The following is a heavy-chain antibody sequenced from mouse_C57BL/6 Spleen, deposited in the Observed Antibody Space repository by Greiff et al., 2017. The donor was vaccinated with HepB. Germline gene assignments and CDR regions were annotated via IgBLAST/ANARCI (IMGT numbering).Heavy chain of an antibody. J-gene: IGHJ1*03. CDR3: ASPLMVTTALRYFDV. Sequence: EVKLQESGPVLVKPGASVKMSCKASGYTFTDYYMNWVKQSHGKSLEWIGVINPYNGGTSYNQKFKGKATLTVDKSSSTAYMELNSLTSEDSAVYYCASPLMVTTALRYFDVWGTGTTVTVSS. D-gene: IGHD2-3*01. V-gene: IGHV1-19*01. CDR2: INPYNGGT. CDR1: GYTFTDYY.